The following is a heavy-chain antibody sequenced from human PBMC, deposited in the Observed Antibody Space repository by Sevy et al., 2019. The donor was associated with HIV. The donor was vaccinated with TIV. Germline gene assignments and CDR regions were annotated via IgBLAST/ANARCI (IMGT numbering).Heavy chain of an antibody. D-gene: IGHD3-16*02. CDR1: GFTFATYW. Sequence: GGSLRLSCAASGFTFATYWMTWVRQAPGKGLEWVAYIKQDGTDKYYVDFVKGRFTISRDNARNSLYLHMSSLRAEDTAVYFCARALADWGSFHYSSWGRGTLVTVSS. V-gene: IGHV3-7*01. CDR3: ARALADWGSFHYSS. CDR2: IKQDGTDK. J-gene: IGHJ4*02.